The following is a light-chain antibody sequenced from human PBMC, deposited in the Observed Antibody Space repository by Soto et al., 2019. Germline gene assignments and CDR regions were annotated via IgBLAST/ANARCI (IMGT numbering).Light chain of an antibody. CDR2: EVS. Sequence: QSALTQPASVSGSPGQSITISCSGTSSDVGDYNYVSWYQQHPGKVPKLIIYEVSNRPSGVSNRFSGSKSGNTASLTISGLQAEDEADYYCSSFTSVSSLVFGGGTKLTVL. CDR3: SSFTSVSSLV. CDR1: SSDVGDYNY. V-gene: IGLV2-14*01. J-gene: IGLJ3*02.